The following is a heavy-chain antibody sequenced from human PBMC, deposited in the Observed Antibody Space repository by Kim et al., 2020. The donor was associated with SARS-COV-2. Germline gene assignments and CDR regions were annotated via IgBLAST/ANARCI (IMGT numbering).Heavy chain of an antibody. D-gene: IGHD3-10*01. V-gene: IGHV4-31*03. CDR3: ARGSGSPYYNWFDP. CDR2: IYYSGST. CDR1: GGSISSGGYY. J-gene: IGHJ5*02. Sequence: SETLSLTCTVSGGSISSGGYYWSWIRQHPGKGLEWIGYIYYSGSTYYNPSLKSRVTISVDTSKNQFSLKLSSVTAADTAVYYCARGSGSPYYNWFDPWGQGTLVTVSS.